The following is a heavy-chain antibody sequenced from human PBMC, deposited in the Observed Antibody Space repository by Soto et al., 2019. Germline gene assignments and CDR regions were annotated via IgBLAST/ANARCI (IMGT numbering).Heavy chain of an antibody. CDR1: GGSISSGDYY. Sequence: QVQLQESGPGLVKPSQTLSLTCTVSGGSISSGDYYWSWIRQPPGKGLEWIGDIYYSGSTYYNPSLKRRVTISVDTSKNQFSLKLSSVTAADTAVYYCASYSTGELSLFDYWGQGTLVTVSS. CDR3: ASYSTGELSLFDY. J-gene: IGHJ4*02. V-gene: IGHV4-30-4*01. CDR2: IYYSGST. D-gene: IGHD3-16*02.